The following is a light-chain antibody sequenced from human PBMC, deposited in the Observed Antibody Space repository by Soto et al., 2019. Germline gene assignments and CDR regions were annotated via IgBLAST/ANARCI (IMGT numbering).Light chain of an antibody. J-gene: IGLJ2*01. CDR3: SSYAGSYTFVV. V-gene: IGLV2-14*01. CDR1: SSDVGGYNY. Sequence: QSALTQPASVSGSPGQSITISCTGTSSDVGGYNYVSWYQQHPGKAPKLMIYEVSNRPSGVSNRFSGSKSGNTASLTISGLQAEDEADYYCSSYAGSYTFVVFGGGTKLTV. CDR2: EVS.